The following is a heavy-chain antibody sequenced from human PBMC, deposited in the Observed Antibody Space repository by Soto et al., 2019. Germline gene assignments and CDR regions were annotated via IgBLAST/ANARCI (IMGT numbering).Heavy chain of an antibody. V-gene: IGHV2-26*01. D-gene: IGHD5-18*01. Sequence: QVTLKESGPVLVKPTETLTLTCTVSGFSLTNGRMGVSWIRQPPGKALEWLAHISSNDEKSYRITLMSRLTISKDTSKSQVVLTVTNVDPADTATYYCARTMQGGDYSGGYFDNWGQGAPVTVSS. CDR3: ARTMQGGDYSGGYFDN. CDR2: ISSNDEK. J-gene: IGHJ4*02. CDR1: GFSLTNGRMG.